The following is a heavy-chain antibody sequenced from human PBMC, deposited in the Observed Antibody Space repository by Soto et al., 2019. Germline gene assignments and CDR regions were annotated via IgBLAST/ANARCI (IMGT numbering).Heavy chain of an antibody. CDR3: ARDPSTTGCYGLDV. Sequence: GGSLRLSCAASGFTVKNYQMNWVRQAPGKGLEWVSVIYSGGVTYYPDSVKGRFTTIRDTSKNTVYLQMNSLRADDTAMYYCARDPSTTGCYGLDVWGQGTTVTVSS. D-gene: IGHD6-19*01. J-gene: IGHJ6*02. CDR1: GFTVKNYQ. CDR2: IYSGGVT. V-gene: IGHV3-53*01.